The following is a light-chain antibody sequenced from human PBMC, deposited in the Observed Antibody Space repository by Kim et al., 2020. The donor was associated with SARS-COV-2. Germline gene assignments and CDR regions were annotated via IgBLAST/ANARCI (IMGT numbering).Light chain of an antibody. CDR2: GAS. Sequence: PGERATLSCRASQSISSEFLAWYQQISGQPPRLLIFGASNRAAGIPDRFSGGGSGTDFTHTITRLEPADSAIYYCQQYTTSPPAYTFGQGTKLEI. CDR3: QQYTTSPPAYT. V-gene: IGKV3-20*01. J-gene: IGKJ2*01. CDR1: QSISSEF.